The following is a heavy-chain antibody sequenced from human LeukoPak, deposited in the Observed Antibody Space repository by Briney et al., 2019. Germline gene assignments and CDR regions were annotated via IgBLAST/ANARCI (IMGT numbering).Heavy chain of an antibody. Sequence: PTGGSLRLSRAASGFTFSSYVMRWVRQAPGKGLEWVSGVSGGGGSTYYADSVKGRFTISRDNAKNTLYLQMNSLRAEDTAVYYCARGNYYGQDYWGQGTLVTVSS. D-gene: IGHD3-10*01. CDR3: ARGNYYGQDY. CDR2: VSGGGGST. V-gene: IGHV3-23*01. J-gene: IGHJ4*02. CDR1: GFTFSSYV.